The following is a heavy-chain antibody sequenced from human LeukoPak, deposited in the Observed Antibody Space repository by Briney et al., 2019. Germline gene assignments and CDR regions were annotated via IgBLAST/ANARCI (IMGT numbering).Heavy chain of an antibody. J-gene: IGHJ5*02. CDR3: ARLWFGNWFDP. V-gene: IGHV4-39*01. CDR1: GGSISSSTYY. CDR2: IYYGGST. Sequence: PSETLSLTCTVSGGSISSSTYYWGWIRQPPGKGLEWIGSIYYGGSTYYNPFLKSRVTISVDTSKNQFSLKLSSVTAADTAVYYCARLWFGNWFDPWGQGTLVTVSS. D-gene: IGHD3-10*01.